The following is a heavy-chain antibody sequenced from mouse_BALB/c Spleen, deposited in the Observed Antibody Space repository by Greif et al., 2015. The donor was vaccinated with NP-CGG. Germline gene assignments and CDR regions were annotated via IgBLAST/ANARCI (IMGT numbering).Heavy chain of an antibody. CDR3: AKIGLYGSYVSWFAY. CDR1: GYTFTSYW. V-gene: IGHV1-7*01. Sequence: VQLQQSGAELAKPGASVKMSCKASGYTFTSYWMHWVKQRPGQGLEWIGYINPSTGYTEYNQKFKDKATLTADKSSSTAYMQLSSLTSEDSAVYYCAKIGLYGSYVSWFAYWGQGTLVTVSA. CDR2: INPSTGYT. D-gene: IGHD1-1*02. J-gene: IGHJ3*01.